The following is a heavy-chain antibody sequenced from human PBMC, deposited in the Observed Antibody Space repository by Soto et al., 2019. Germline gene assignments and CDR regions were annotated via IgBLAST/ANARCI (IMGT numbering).Heavy chain of an antibody. CDR1: GGSVSSGGSNY. V-gene: IGHV4-31*03. J-gene: IGHJ4*02. D-gene: IGHD6-13*01. CDR2: IYYSGTT. Sequence: QVQLQESGPGLVKPSQTLSLTCTVSGGSVSSGGSNYWSWIRQHPGKGLEWIGYIYYSGTTYYTPSLKRRVTISLDTSKNQFSLKLSSLTAADTAVYFCARAPNSLYVYFADCCLGTLDNFSS. CDR3: ARAPNSLYVYFAD.